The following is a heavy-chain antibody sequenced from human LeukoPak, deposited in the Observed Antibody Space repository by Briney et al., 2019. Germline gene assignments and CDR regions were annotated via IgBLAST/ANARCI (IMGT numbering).Heavy chain of an antibody. V-gene: IGHV3-21*01. D-gene: IGHD2-21*02. CDR2: ISSSSSYI. Sequence: GGSLRLSCAASGFTFSSYSKNWVRQAPGKGLEWVSSISSSSSYIYYADSVKGRFTISRDNAKNSLYLQMNSLRAEDTAVYYCAREEVTAIPAYWGQGTLVTVSS. CDR1: GFTFSSYS. CDR3: AREEVTAIPAY. J-gene: IGHJ4*02.